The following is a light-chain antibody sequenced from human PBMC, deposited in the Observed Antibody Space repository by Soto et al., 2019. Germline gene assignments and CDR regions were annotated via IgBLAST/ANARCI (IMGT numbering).Light chain of an antibody. CDR2: GAS. J-gene: IGKJ1*01. CDR1: QSVSSSY. CDR3: QQYGSSPGWT. Sequence: EIVLTQSPGTLSLSPGERATLSCRASQSVSSSYLAWYQQKPGQAPRLLIYGASSRATGIPDRFSGSGSGTDFTLTISRLEPKDFAVYYYQQYGSSPGWTFGQGTKVEIK. V-gene: IGKV3-20*01.